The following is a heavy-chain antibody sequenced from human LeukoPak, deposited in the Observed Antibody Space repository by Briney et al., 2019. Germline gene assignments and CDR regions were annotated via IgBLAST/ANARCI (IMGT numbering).Heavy chain of an antibody. CDR1: GFTFSSYS. CDR3: ARETVVGATPYFDY. V-gene: IGHV3-21*01. Sequence: GGSLRLSCAASGFTFSSYSMNWVRQAPGKGLEWVSSIGSSSSYIYYADSVKGRFTISRDNAKNSLYLQMNSLRAEDTAVYYCARETVVGATPYFDYWGQGTLVTVSS. D-gene: IGHD1-26*01. J-gene: IGHJ4*02. CDR2: IGSSSSYI.